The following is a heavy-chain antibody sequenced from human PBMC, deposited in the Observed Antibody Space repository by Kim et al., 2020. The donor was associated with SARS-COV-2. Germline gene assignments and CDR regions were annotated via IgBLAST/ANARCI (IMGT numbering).Heavy chain of an antibody. V-gene: IGHV4-61*01. Sequence: SETLSLTCTVSGGSVSSGSYYWSWIRQPPGKGLEWIGYIYYTGSTNYNPSLESRVTISIDTSKNQFSLKLSSVTAADTAVYYCARDPATLGVWGQGTLVSVSS. CDR3: ARDPATLGV. CDR2: IYYTGST. D-gene: IGHD3-16*01. CDR1: GGSVSSGSYY. J-gene: IGHJ4*02.